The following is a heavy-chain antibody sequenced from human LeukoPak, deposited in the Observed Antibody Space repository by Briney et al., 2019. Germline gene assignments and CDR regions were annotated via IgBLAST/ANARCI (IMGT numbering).Heavy chain of an antibody. D-gene: IGHD3-3*01. CDR3: ARDRSTYYDFWSGYSSVDY. V-gene: IGHV3-7*01. CDR2: IKQDGSEK. CDR1: GFTFSSYA. Sequence: GGSLRLSCAASGFTFSSYAMSWVRQAPGKGLEWVANIKQDGSEKYYVDSVKGRFTISRDNAKNSLYLQMNSLRAEDTAVYYCARDRSTYYDFWSGYSSVDYWGQGTLVTVSS. J-gene: IGHJ4*02.